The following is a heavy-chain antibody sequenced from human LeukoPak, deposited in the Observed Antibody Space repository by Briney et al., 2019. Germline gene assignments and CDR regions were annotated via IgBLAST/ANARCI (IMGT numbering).Heavy chain of an antibody. CDR2: ITYDGNNE. V-gene: IGHV3-30-3*01. D-gene: IGHD4-17*01. Sequence: AGRSLRLSCAASGFTFSSYAMHWVRQAPGKGLEWVAVITYDGNNEYYADSVKGRFTISRDNSKNTLYLQMNSLRAEDTAVYYCARGGLYGDYAYFDYWGQGTLVTVSS. J-gene: IGHJ4*02. CDR3: ARGGLYGDYAYFDY. CDR1: GFTFSSYA.